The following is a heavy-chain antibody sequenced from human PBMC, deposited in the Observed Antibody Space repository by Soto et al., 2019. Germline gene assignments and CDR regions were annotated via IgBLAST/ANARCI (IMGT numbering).Heavy chain of an antibody. J-gene: IGHJ4*02. CDR3: ARGAMANFDY. D-gene: IGHD5-18*01. V-gene: IGHV1-69*13. CDR1: GGTFGSQC. CDR2: FIAMLGTP. Sequence: SVKVSCKASGGTFGSQCIAWVRQAPGQGLEWMGGFIAMLGTPTYAKKVQGRATISADESLTSSYLELRSLRSEDTGVYFCARGAMANFDYWGQGTVVTVSS.